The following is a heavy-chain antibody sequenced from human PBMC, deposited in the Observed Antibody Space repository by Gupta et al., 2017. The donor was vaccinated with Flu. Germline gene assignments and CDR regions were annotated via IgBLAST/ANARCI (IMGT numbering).Heavy chain of an antibody. J-gene: IGHJ4*02. D-gene: IGHD2-21*02. V-gene: IGHV1-69*06. CDR1: GGTFSSYA. CDR2: IIPIFGTA. Sequence: QVQLVQSGAEVKKPGSSVKVSCKASGGTFSSYAISWVRQAPGQGLEWMGGIIPIFGTANYAQKFQGRVTITADKSTSTAYMELSSLRSEDTAVYYCARDREAYCGGDCYRSPYGSFDYWGQGTLVTVSS. CDR3: ARDREAYCGGDCYRSPYGSFDY.